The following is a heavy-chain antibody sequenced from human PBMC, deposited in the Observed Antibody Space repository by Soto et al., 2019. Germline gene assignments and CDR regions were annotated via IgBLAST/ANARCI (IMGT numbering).Heavy chain of an antibody. CDR1: GFSVSSNY. D-gene: IGHD1-26*01. CDR3: ARHRHPRGTVGATSPLDP. Sequence: GGSLRLSCAISGFSVSSNYLSWVRQAPGKGLEWVSVHYSGGSTYYADSVQGRFTISRDKSNNTLYLQMRRVRAEDTAVYFCARHRHPRGTVGATSPLDPWGQGT. CDR2: HYSGGST. J-gene: IGHJ5*02. V-gene: IGHV3-53*01.